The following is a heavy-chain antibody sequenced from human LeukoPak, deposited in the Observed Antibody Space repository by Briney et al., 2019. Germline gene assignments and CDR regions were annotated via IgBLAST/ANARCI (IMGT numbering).Heavy chain of an antibody. D-gene: IGHD2-15*01. Sequence: GRSLRLSCAASGFTFDDYALHWVRQAPGKGLDWVSGISWNSGTIGYAGSVKGRFTISRDNAKNSLYLQMNSLRAEDMALYYCAKDVSLGYCSGGSCSAHFDHWGQGTLVTVSS. CDR2: ISWNSGTI. CDR1: GFTFDDYA. V-gene: IGHV3-9*03. CDR3: AKDVSLGYCSGGSCSAHFDH. J-gene: IGHJ4*02.